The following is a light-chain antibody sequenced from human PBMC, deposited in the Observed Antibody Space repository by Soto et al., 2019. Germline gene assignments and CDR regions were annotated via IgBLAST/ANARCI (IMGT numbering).Light chain of an antibody. J-gene: IGLJ1*01. CDR3: CSFAVTNYYV. Sequence: QSALTQPASVSGSPGQSITISCTGTSSDVGTYDFVSWYQQHPGKAPKLIIYEVNKRPSGVSNRFSGSKSGNTASLTISGLQAEDEADYYCCSFAVTNYYVFGIETKVTVL. CDR1: SSDVGTYDF. V-gene: IGLV2-23*02. CDR2: EVN.